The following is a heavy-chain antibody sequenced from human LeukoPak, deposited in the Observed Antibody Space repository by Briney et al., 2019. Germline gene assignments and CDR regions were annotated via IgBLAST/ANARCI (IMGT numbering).Heavy chain of an antibody. J-gene: IGHJ4*02. D-gene: IGHD3-22*01. CDR2: IRPSDFET. CDR3: ARLDNYGFYYVPL. CDR1: GYRFTSYW. Sequence: GESLKISFQGSGYRFTSYWIGWVRPMPGKGLEWMGIIRPSDFETRYAPSFQGQVTISADKSINTAYLHWSSLKASDTAMFYCARLDNYGFYYVPLWGQGTLVTVSS. V-gene: IGHV5-51*01.